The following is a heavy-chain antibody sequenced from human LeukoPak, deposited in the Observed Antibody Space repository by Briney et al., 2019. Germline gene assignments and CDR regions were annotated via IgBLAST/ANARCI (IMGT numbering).Heavy chain of an antibody. D-gene: IGHD6-13*01. J-gene: IGHJ4*02. CDR1: GFTFSTYG. V-gene: IGHV3-30*18. Sequence: GSSLRLSCAASGFTFSTYGMHWVRQAPGRGLEWVAVISYDGSNKYYADSVKGRFTISRDNSKNTLYLQVNSLRAEDTAVYYCAKPRYSSSWYPYYFDYWGQGTLVTVSS. CDR2: ISYDGSNK. CDR3: AKPRYSSSWYPYYFDY.